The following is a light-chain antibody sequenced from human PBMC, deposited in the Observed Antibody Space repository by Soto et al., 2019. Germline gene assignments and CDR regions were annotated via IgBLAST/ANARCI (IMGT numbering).Light chain of an antibody. CDR3: QQYGGSPLIT. J-gene: IGKJ5*01. V-gene: IGKV3-20*01. Sequence: DIVMTQSPDSLAVSLGERATINCKSSQNNKNYLAWYQQKPGQAPRLLIYGPSNRATGIPDGFSASGSGTDFTLIINRLEPEDFAVYFCQQYGGSPLITFGQGTRLEIK. CDR2: GPS. CDR1: QNNKNY.